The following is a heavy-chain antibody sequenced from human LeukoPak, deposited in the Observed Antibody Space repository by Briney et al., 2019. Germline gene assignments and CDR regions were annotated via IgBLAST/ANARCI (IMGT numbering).Heavy chain of an antibody. CDR2: IYFSGNT. J-gene: IGHJ4*02. V-gene: IGHV4-59*12. CDR1: GGSISGFY. CDR3: ASGTTVTNFAY. Sequence: SETLSLTCTVSGGSISGFYWNWIRQSPGKGLEWIGYIYFSGNTNYNPSLKSRVTISIDMSKNQFLLKLTSVTAADTAVYYCASGTTVTNFAYWGQGTLVTVSS. D-gene: IGHD4-17*01.